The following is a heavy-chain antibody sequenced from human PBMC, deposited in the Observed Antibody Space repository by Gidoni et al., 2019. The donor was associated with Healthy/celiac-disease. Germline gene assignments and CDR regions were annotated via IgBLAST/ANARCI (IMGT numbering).Heavy chain of an antibody. CDR3: ARPGRGPRGWFDP. Sequence: QVQLQQWGAGLLKPSETLSLTCAVYGGSFSGYYWSWIRQPPGKGLEWIGEINHSGSTNYNPSLKSRVTISVDTSKNQFSLKLSSVTAADTAVYYCARPGRGPRGWFDPWGQGTLVTVSS. CDR2: INHSGST. D-gene: IGHD3-10*01. V-gene: IGHV4-34*01. J-gene: IGHJ5*02. CDR1: GGSFSGYY.